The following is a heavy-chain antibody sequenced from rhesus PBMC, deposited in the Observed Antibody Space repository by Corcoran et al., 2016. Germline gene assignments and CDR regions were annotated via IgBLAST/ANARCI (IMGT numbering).Heavy chain of an antibody. CDR1: GGSISSSY. Sequence: QLQLQESGPGLVKPSEPLSVPCAVSGGSISSSYWSWIRQAPGKGLEWIGYIYGSGSSTNYNPSLKSRVTLSVDTSKNQLSLKLSSVTAADTAVYYCASGGEAATGYWGQGVLVTVSS. D-gene: IGHD6-19*01. V-gene: IGHV4-169*02. J-gene: IGHJ4*01. CDR3: ASGGEAATGY. CDR2: IYGSGSST.